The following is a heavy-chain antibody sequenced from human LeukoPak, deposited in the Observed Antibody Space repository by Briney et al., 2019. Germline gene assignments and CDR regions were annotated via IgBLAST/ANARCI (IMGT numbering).Heavy chain of an antibody. Sequence: ASVKVSCKASGYTFTSYDINWVRQATGQGLEWMGWMNPNSGNTGYAQKFQGRVTMTRNTSISTAYMELSSLRSEDTAVYYCARGSEPYGFWSGYYRYYYYYMDVWGKGTTVTVSS. CDR3: ARGSEPYGFWSGYYRYYYYYMDV. D-gene: IGHD3-3*01. CDR1: GYTFTSYD. V-gene: IGHV1-8*01. J-gene: IGHJ6*03. CDR2: MNPNSGNT.